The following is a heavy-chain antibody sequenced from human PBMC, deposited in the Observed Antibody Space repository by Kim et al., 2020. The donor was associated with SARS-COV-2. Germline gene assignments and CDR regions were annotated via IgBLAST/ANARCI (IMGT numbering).Heavy chain of an antibody. CDR1: GGSISSGGYY. D-gene: IGHD3-10*01. Sequence: SETLSLTCTVSGGSISSGGYYWSWIRQHPGKGLEWIGYIYYSGSTYYNPSLKSRVTISVDTSKNQFSLKLSSVTAADTAVYYCATYYYGSGSYKLMRVGYFDYWGQGTLVTVSS. V-gene: IGHV4-31*03. CDR2: IYYSGST. J-gene: IGHJ4*02. CDR3: ATYYYGSGSYKLMRVGYFDY.